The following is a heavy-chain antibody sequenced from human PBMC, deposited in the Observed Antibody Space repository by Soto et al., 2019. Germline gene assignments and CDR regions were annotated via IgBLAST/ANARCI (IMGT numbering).Heavy chain of an antibody. D-gene: IGHD6-13*01. CDR1: GGSISSYY. V-gene: IGHV4-59*12. J-gene: IGHJ6*04. CDR2: IYYSGST. CDR3: ARTVGGRTAAPDYYYYYGMDV. Sequence: NPSETLSLTCTVSGGSISSYYWSWIRQPPGKGLEWIGYIYYSGSTNYNPSLKSRVTISVDTSKNQFSLKLSSVTAADTAVYYCARTVGGRTAAPDYYYYYGMDVWGEGTTVTSPQ.